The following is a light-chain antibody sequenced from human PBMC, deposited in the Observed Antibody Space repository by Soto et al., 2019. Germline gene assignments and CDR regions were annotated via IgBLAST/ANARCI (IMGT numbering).Light chain of an antibody. CDR2: GAS. J-gene: IGKJ1*01. V-gene: IGKV3-20*01. CDR1: QSVSSSY. CDR3: QHYNSYSEA. Sequence: EIVLTQSPGTLSLSPGERATLSCRASQSVSSSYLAWYQQKPGQAPRLLIYGASSRATGIPDRFSGSGSGTEFTLTISSLQPDDFATYYCQHYNSYSEAFGQGTKVDI.